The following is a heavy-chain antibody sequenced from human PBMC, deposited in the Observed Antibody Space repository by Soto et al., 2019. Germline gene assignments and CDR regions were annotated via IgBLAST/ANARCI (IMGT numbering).Heavy chain of an antibody. CDR3: AQIPNYYQYDWFDP. CDR2: IYWDDDK. J-gene: IGHJ5*02. D-gene: IGHD3-16*01. Sequence: QITLKESGPPLVKPTQTLTLTCTFSWFSLTTRGVGVVWIRQPPGKALEWLALIYWDDDKRYSPSLQSRLSINKDNSKNQVVLTMTNVEPVDTATYYCAQIPNYYQYDWFDPWGQGTLVSVSS. CDR1: WFSLTTRGVG. V-gene: IGHV2-5*02.